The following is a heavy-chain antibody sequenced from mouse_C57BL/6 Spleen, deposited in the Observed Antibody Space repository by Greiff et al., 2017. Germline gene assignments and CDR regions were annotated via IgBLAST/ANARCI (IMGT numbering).Heavy chain of an antibody. D-gene: IGHD1-1*01. CDR3: ARYAYGSSLDC. CDR2: IRNKANGYTT. Sequence: EVKVEESGGGLVQPGGSLSLSCAASGFTFTVYYMSWVRQPPWKALEWLGFIRNKANGYTTEYSASVKGRFTISRDNSQSILYLQMNALRAEDSATYYCARYAYGSSLDCWGQGTTLTGSS. CDR1: GFTFTVYY. J-gene: IGHJ2*01. V-gene: IGHV7-3*01.